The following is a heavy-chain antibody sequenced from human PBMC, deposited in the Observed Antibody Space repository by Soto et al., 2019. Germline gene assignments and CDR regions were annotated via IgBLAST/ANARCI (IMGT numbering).Heavy chain of an antibody. CDR3: ARDRRMYYYDSSGSTPLDAFDI. J-gene: IGHJ3*02. CDR2: INPSSGGT. V-gene: IGHV1-2*02. CDR1: GCTFTWYY. Sequence: GAAVKVSCKACGCTFTWYYMHWVRQSPVQGLEWMGWINPSSGGTNYAQKFQGRVTMTSDTSISTAYMELSRLRSDDTAVYYCARDRRMYYYDSSGSTPLDAFDIWGQGTMVTVSS. D-gene: IGHD3-22*01.